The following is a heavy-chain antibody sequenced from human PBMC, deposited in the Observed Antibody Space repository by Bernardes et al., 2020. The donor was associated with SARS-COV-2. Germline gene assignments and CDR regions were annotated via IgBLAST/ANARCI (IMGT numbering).Heavy chain of an antibody. CDR3: ARDSRGIGYCSGGSCPNWFDP. V-gene: IGHV3-11*01. Sequence: GSLRLSFTASGLTFVDYYMIWIRQAPWKGLEWVSYLSSSGSTIYYADSVKGRFTISRDNAKNSLYLQMNSLRAEDTAVYYCARDSRGIGYCSGGSCPNWFDPWGQGTLVTVSS. CDR2: LSSSGSTI. J-gene: IGHJ5*02. CDR1: GLTFVDYY. D-gene: IGHD2-15*01.